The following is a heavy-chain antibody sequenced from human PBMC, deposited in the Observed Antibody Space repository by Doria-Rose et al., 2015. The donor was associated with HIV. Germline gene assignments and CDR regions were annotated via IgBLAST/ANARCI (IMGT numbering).Heavy chain of an antibody. V-gene: IGHV2-26*01. CDR2: IFSDDER. J-gene: IGHJ4*02. CDR3: ARIKSSRWYHKYYFDF. D-gene: IGHD6-13*01. Sequence: QVTLKESGPVLVKPTETLTLTCTVSGVSLSSPGMGVSWIRQPPGKALEWLANIFSDDERSYNTSLKSRLTIPRGTSKSQVVLTMTDMDPVDTATYYCARIKSSRWYHKYYFDFWGQGTLVIVSA. CDR1: GVSLSSPGMG.